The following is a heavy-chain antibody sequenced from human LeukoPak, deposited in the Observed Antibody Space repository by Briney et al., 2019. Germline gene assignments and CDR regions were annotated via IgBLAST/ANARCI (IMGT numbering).Heavy chain of an antibody. CDR1: GFTFSGSA. CDR2: IRSKANSYAT. V-gene: IGHV3-73*01. CDR3: TRIYDFWSGQRDY. Sequence: PGGSLRLSCAASGFTFSGSAMHWVRQASGKGLEWVGRIRSKANSYATAYAASVKGRFTISRDDSKNTAYPQMNSLKTEDTAVYYCTRIYDFWSGQRDYWGQGTLVTVSS. J-gene: IGHJ4*02. D-gene: IGHD3-3*01.